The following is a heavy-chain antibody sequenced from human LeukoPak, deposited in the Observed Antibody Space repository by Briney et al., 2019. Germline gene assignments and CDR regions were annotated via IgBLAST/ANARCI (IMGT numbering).Heavy chain of an antibody. CDR1: GGSISSSSYY. CDR2: IYYSGST. D-gene: IGHD3-3*01. Sequence: SETLSLTCTVSGGSISSSSYYWGWIRQPPGKGLEWIGSIYYSGSTYYNPSLKSRVTISVDTSKNQFSLKLRSVTAADTAVYYCAKDRLLEWLFGPHYFDYWGQGTLVTVSS. V-gene: IGHV4-39*07. J-gene: IGHJ4*02. CDR3: AKDRLLEWLFGPHYFDY.